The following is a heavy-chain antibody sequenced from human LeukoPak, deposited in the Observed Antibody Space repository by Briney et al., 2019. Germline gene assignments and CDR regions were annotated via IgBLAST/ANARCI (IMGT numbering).Heavy chain of an antibody. CDR3: ARVVVPAAMGGMDV. CDR1: GGSISSYY. CDR2: IYYSGST. J-gene: IGHJ6*02. Sequence: SVTLSLTCTVSGGSISSYYWSWIRHPPGKELEWIGNIYYSGSTNYNPSLNSRATISVDTSKTQFSLKLSSGTAADTAVYYCARVVVPAAMGGMDVWGQGTTVTVSS. D-gene: IGHD2-2*01. V-gene: IGHV4-59*01.